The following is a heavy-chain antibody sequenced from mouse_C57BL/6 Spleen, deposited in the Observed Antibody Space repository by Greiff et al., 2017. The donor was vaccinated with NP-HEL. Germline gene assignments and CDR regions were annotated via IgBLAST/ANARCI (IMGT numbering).Heavy chain of an antibody. Sequence: QVQLQQPGTELVKPGASVKLSCKASGYTFTSYWMHWVKQRPGQGLEWIGNINPSNGGTNYNEKFKSKATLTVDKSSSTAYMQLSSLTSEDSAVYYCARSKVTTVVIQYAMDYWGQGTSVTVSS. J-gene: IGHJ4*01. CDR2: INPSNGGT. CDR3: ARSKVTTVVIQYAMDY. V-gene: IGHV1-53*01. CDR1: GYTFTSYW. D-gene: IGHD1-1*01.